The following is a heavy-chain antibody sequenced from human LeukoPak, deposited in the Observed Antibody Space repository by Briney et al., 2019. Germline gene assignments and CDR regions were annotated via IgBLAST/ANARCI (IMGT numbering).Heavy chain of an antibody. CDR3: ARGRPHGNDY. CDR2: IASDGSST. J-gene: IGHJ4*02. V-gene: IGHV3-74*01. CDR1: GFTFSSYW. D-gene: IGHD4-23*01. Sequence: GGSLRLSCAASGFTFSSYWMNWVRQAPGKGLVWVSRIASDGSSTTYADSVKGRFSISRDNAKTTLYLQMNSLRVEDTAVYYCARGRPHGNDYWGQGTLVTVSS.